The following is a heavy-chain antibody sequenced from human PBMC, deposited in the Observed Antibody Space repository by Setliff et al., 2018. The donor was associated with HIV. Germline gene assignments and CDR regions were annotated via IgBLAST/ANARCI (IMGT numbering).Heavy chain of an antibody. D-gene: IGHD1-26*01. CDR1: GDSVSSRSYY. CDR2: IYFNGIT. CDR3: ARAGDGSPFYYYYYMDV. J-gene: IGHJ6*03. V-gene: IGHV4-39*07. Sequence: TSETLSLTCSVSGDSVSSRSYYWGWIRQSPGKGLEWIGSIYFNGITHDNPSLKSRITMSIDTSKNHFSLRLSSVTAADTAVYYCARAGDGSPFYYYYYMDVWGKGTTVTV.